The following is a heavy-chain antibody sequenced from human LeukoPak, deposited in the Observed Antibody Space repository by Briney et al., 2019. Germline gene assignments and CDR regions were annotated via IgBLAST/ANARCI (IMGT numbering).Heavy chain of an antibody. CDR2: IYTSGST. CDR1: AGSISNYY. Sequence: PSETLSLTCTVSAGSISNYYWSWIRQPAGKGLEWIGRIYTSGSTNYNPSLESRVTMSVDTSKNQFSLKLTSVTAADTAVYYCAREYCSSSSCFHYSYYYFMGVWGKGTKVTVSS. V-gene: IGHV4-4*07. CDR3: AREYCSSSSCFHYSYYYFMGV. J-gene: IGHJ6*04. D-gene: IGHD2-2*01.